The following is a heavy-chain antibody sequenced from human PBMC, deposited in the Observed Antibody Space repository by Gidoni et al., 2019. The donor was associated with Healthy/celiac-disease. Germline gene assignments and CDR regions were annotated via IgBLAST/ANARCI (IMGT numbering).Heavy chain of an antibody. J-gene: IGHJ4*02. D-gene: IGHD2-2*01. CDR1: RLPFSSDS. CDR3: ARDTCSSTSCTPLGTNDY. CDR2: ISSSSSYI. Sequence: ELQLVESGVCLVKPGGSLTLACAASRLPFSSDSMNWVRQAPGKGLEWVSYISSSSSYIYYADSVKGRFTISRDNAKNSLYLQMNSLRAEDTAVYYCARDTCSSTSCTPLGTNDYWGQGTLVTVSS. V-gene: IGHV3-21*01.